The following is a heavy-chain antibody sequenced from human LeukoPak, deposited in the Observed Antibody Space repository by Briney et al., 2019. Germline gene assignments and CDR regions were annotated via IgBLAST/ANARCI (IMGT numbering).Heavy chain of an antibody. D-gene: IGHD2-2*01. CDR3: TTVVLPEA. Sequence: PGGSLRLSCAASGFTFSNAWMSWVRQAPGKGLEWVGPIKSKADCGTTDYAPPVKGRFTISRDDSKNTLSLQMNSLQTEDTALYYCTTVVLPEAWGQGTLVTVSS. V-gene: IGHV3-15*01. J-gene: IGHJ4*02. CDR1: GFTFSNAW. CDR2: IKSKADCGTT.